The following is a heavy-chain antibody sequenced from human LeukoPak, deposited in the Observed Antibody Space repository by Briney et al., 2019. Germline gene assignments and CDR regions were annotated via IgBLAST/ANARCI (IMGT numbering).Heavy chain of an antibody. Sequence: GASVKVSCKASGYTFTSYEINWVRQATGQGLEWMGWMNPNSGNTGYAQKFQGRVTMTRNTSISTAYMELSSLRSEDTAVYYCARCDSSSWYGYYYYYMDVWGKGTTVTVSS. J-gene: IGHJ6*03. CDR3: ARCDSSSWYGYYYYYMDV. CDR2: MNPNSGNT. D-gene: IGHD6-13*01. CDR1: GYTFTSYE. V-gene: IGHV1-8*01.